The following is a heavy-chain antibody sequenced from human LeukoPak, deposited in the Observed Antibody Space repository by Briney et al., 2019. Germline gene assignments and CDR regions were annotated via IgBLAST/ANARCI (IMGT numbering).Heavy chain of an antibody. D-gene: IGHD4-17*01. Sequence: SQTLSLTCAISGDIVSSNSAAWNWIRQSPSRGLEWLGRTYYRSKWYNDYAVSVKSRITINPDTSKNQFSLQLNSVTPEDTAVYYCARDSPLTTVATFPYWYFDLWGRGTLVTVSS. CDR3: ARDSPLTTVATFPYWYFDL. CDR1: GDIVSSNSAA. CDR2: TYYRSKWYN. J-gene: IGHJ2*01. V-gene: IGHV6-1*01.